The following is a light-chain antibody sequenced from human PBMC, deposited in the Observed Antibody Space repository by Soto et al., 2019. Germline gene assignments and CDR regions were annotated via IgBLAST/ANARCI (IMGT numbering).Light chain of an antibody. J-gene: IGKJ2*01. CDR3: QQYNSYPGNT. Sequence: DIQMTQSPSTLSASVGDRVTITCRASQSISSWLAWYQQKPGKAPKLLIYDASSLESGVPSRFSGSGSGTEFTLTISSLQPDDFATYYCQQYNSYPGNTFGRGTKLEIK. V-gene: IGKV1-5*01. CDR1: QSISSW. CDR2: DAS.